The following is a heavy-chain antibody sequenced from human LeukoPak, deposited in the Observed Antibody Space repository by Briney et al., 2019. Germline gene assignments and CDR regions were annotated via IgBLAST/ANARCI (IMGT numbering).Heavy chain of an antibody. J-gene: IGHJ4*02. CDR3: ARGREGSN. CDR2: IYYSGGT. Sequence: PSETLSLTCTVSGGSISSYYWSWIRQPPGRGLEWIGYIYYSGGTNYNPSLKSRVTISVDTSKNQFSLKLSSVTAADTAVYYCARGREGSNWGQGTLVTVSS. V-gene: IGHV4-59*01. CDR1: GGSISSYY.